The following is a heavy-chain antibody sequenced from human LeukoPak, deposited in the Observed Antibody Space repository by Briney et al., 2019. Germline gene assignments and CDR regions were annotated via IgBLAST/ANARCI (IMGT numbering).Heavy chain of an antibody. CDR1: GFTFSSYA. CDR2: ISGSGGST. CDR3: AKGSYYDSSGYFFDY. J-gene: IGHJ4*02. Sequence: GGSLRLSCAASGFTFSSYAMSWVRQAPGKGLEWVSAISGSGGSTYYADSVKGRFTISRDNSKNTLYLQMNSLRAEDTAVHYCAKGSYYDSSGYFFDYWGQGTLVTVSS. V-gene: IGHV3-23*01. D-gene: IGHD3-22*01.